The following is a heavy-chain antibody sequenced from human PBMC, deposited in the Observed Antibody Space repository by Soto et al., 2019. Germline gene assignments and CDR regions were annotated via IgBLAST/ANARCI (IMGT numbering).Heavy chain of an antibody. CDR1: VGSVSSGSYY. CDR2: IYYSGRT. V-gene: IGHV4-61*01. J-gene: IGHJ4*02. Sequence: SETLSLTCTVSVGSVSSGSYYWSWIRQPPGKGLEWIGYIYYSGRTNYNPSLKSRVTISVDTSKNQLSLKLSSVTAADTAVYYCARSSWGGVSTIDYWGQGTLVTVSS. CDR3: ARSSWGGVSTIDY. D-gene: IGHD3-16*01.